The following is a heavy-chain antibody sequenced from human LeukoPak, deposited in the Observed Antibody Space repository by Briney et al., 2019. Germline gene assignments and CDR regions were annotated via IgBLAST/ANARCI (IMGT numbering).Heavy chain of an antibody. CDR3: GYYLYYGMDV. CDR1: GVSLSETSYY. J-gene: IGHJ6*02. Sequence: SETLSLTCTVSGVSLSETSYYWGWLRQSPGKGLEWIGSIYFSGNTYYNPSLKSRVTISVDTSRNQFSLKLSSVTAADTAVYYCGYYLYYGMDVWGQGTTVTVSS. D-gene: IGHD3-10*01. V-gene: IGHV4-39*01. CDR2: IYFSGNT.